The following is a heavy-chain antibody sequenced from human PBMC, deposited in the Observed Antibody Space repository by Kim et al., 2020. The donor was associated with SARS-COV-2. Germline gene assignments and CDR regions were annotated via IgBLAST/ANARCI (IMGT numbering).Heavy chain of an antibody. J-gene: IGHJ4*02. CDR2: INASGGST. CDR1: GYTFTSYY. V-gene: IGHV1-46*01. Sequence: ASVKVSCKASGYTFTSYYMHWVRQAPGQRLEWMGRINASGGSTRYAQKFQGRVTMTRDTSTSTVYMELSSLRSEDTAVYYCARDFGIAAAGPPGSYWGQGYLVTVSS. CDR3: ARDFGIAAAGPPGSY. D-gene: IGHD6-13*01.